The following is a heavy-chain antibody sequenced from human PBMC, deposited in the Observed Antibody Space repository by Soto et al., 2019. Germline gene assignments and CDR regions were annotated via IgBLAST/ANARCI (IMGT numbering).Heavy chain of an antibody. CDR2: IFSNDEK. CDR3: ARILYSSGWIDY. V-gene: IGHV2-26*01. Sequence: SGATLVNPTETLTLTCTVSGFSLSNARMGVSWIRQPPGKALEWLAHIFSNDEKSYSTSLKSRLTISKDTSKSQVVLTMTNMDPVDTATYYCARILYSSGWIDYWGQGTLVTVSS. J-gene: IGHJ4*02. CDR1: GFSLSNARMG. D-gene: IGHD6-19*01.